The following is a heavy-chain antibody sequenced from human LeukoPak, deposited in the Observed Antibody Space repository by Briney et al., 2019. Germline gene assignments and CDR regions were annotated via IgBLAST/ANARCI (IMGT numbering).Heavy chain of an antibody. CDR2: IKGDGSDI. J-gene: IGHJ3*01. V-gene: IGHV3-74*01. CDR1: GFTFSNAW. CDR3: ARDDPGPQAFDF. Sequence: PGGSLRLSWVASGFTFSNAWMHWVRQAPGKGLVWVSHIKGDGSDIEYADSVKGRFTISTDNAKNTLYLQMNSLRAEDTAVYYCARDDPGPQAFDFWGRGTMVTVSS.